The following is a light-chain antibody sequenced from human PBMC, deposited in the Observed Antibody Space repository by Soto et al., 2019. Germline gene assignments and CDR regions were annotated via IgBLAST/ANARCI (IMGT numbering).Light chain of an antibody. CDR3: SSYTSGSTLYV. Sequence: QSALNQPAPLTWAPGQSITISCTGNSNDFGSYNYVSWYQHHPGKAPRLMIYASSNRPSGVSHRFSGSRSGNTASLTISGLQAEDEADYYCSSYTSGSTLYVFGTGTKVTVL. V-gene: IGLV2-14*01. CDR2: ASS. J-gene: IGLJ1*01. CDR1: SNDFGSYNY.